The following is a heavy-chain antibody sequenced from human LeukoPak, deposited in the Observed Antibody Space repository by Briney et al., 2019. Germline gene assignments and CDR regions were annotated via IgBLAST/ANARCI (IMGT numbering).Heavy chain of an antibody. CDR2: ISSRSTYI. CDR3: ATSMAQDVDAFHI. V-gene: IGHV3-21*01. D-gene: IGHD2-21*01. CDR1: RFTFSTYS. J-gene: IGHJ3*02. Sequence: GGSLRLSCAASRFTFSTYSMHWARQATAKGLDWISSISSRSTYIYYADSVKGRFTISRDNAKNSLYLQMNNLRAEDTAMFYCATSMAQDVDAFHIWGQGTMVTVSS.